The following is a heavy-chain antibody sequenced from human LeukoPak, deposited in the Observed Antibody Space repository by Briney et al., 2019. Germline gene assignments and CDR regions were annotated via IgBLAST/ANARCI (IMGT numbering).Heavy chain of an antibody. J-gene: IGHJ4*02. V-gene: IGHV3-7*01. Sequence: GGSLRLSCAASGFSFSTIYMSWVRQTPGQGLEWVANINVDGTAEYYVDSVKGRFTISRDNTKNSLYLQMNSLRAEDTAVYFCAREWAGPSFDYWGQGTLVTVSS. CDR2: INVDGTAE. CDR3: AREWAGPSFDY. CDR1: GFSFSTIY. D-gene: IGHD6-19*01.